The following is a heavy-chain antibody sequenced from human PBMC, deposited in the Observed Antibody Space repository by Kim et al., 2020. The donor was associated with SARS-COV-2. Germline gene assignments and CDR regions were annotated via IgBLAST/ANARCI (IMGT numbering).Heavy chain of an antibody. J-gene: IGHJ4*02. Sequence: ASVKVSCKASGYTFTGYYMHWVRQAPGQGLEWMGRINPNSGGTNYAQKFQGRVTMTRDTSISTAYMELSRLRSDDTAVYYCVTTAHSSGWYAFDYWGQGTLVTVSS. D-gene: IGHD6-19*01. CDR3: VTTAHSSGWYAFDY. V-gene: IGHV1-2*06. CDR1: GYTFTGYY. CDR2: INPNSGGT.